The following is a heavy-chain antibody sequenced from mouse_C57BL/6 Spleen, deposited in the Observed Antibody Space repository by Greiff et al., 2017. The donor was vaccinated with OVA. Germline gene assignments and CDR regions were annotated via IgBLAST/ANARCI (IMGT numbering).Heavy chain of an antibody. D-gene: IGHD4-1*01. CDR3: AKANWDYAMDY. CDR1: GYTFTSSG. Sequence: VQLQQSGAELARPGASVKLSCKASGYTFTSSGISWVKQRTGQGLEWIGEIYPRSGNTYYNEKFKGKATLTADKSSSTAYMELRSLTSEDSAVYFCAKANWDYAMDYWGQGTSVTVSS. J-gene: IGHJ4*01. CDR2: IYPRSGNT. V-gene: IGHV1-81*01.